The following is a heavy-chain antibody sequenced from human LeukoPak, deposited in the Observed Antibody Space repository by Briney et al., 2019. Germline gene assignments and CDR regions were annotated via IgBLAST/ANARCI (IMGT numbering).Heavy chain of an antibody. Sequence: GGSLRLSCAASGFTFSSYSMTWVRQAPGKGLEWVSSISSSSSYIYYADSVKGRFTISRDNAKNSLYLQMNSLRAEDTAVYYCASSDIVVVPAAGPQDAFDIWGQGTMVTVSS. V-gene: IGHV3-21*01. D-gene: IGHD2-2*01. CDR3: ASSDIVVVPAAGPQDAFDI. CDR2: ISSSSSYI. CDR1: GFTFSSYS. J-gene: IGHJ3*02.